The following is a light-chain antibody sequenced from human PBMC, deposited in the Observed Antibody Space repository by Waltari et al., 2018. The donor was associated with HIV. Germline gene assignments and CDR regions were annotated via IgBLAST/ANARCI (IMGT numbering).Light chain of an antibody. CDR2: QDS. Sequence: SYELTQPPSVSVSPGQTASITCSGDKLGDKYACWYQQKPGQSPVLVIYQDSKRPSGVPERLSGSNSGNTATLTISRTQAVDEADYYCQAWDSNTPVFGGGTKLTVL. CDR1: KLGDKY. V-gene: IGLV3-1*01. CDR3: QAWDSNTPV. J-gene: IGLJ2*01.